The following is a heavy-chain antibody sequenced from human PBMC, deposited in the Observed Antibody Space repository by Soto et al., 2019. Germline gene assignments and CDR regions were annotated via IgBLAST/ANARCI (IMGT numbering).Heavy chain of an antibody. V-gene: IGHV3-30-3*01. Sequence: GGSLRLSCAASGFTFSSYAMHWVRQAPGKGLEWVAVISYDGSNKYYADSVKGRFTISRDNSKNTLYLQMNSLRAEDTAVYYCARDRIAVAGYYFDYWGQGTLVTVSS. J-gene: IGHJ4*02. CDR1: GFTFSSYA. D-gene: IGHD6-19*01. CDR3: ARDRIAVAGYYFDY. CDR2: ISYDGSNK.